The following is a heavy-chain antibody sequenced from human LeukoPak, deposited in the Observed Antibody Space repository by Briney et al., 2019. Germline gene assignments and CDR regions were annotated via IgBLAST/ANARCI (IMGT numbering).Heavy chain of an antibody. D-gene: IGHD3-22*01. J-gene: IGHJ4*02. CDR1: GYTFTSYG. CDR2: ISAYNGNT. CDR3: ARALSWGIVVVSSDY. V-gene: IGHV1-18*01. Sequence: GASVKVSCKASGYTFTSYGISWVRQAPGQGLEWMGWISAYNGNTNYAQKLQGRVTMTTDTSTSTAYMELRSLRSDDTAVYYCARALSWGIVVVSSDYWGQGTLVTVSS.